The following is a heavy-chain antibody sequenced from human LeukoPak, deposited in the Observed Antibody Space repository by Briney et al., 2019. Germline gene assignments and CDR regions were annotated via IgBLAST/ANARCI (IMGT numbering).Heavy chain of an antibody. V-gene: IGHV4-61*05. CDR1: GGSISSSSYY. D-gene: IGHD3-22*01. Sequence: SETLSLTCTVSGGSISSSSYYWGWIRQPPGKGLEWIGYIYYSGSTNYNPSLKSRVTVSVDTSKNQFSLKLSSVTAADTAVYYCASYSTGYPYYFDCWGQGTLVTVSS. CDR2: IYYSGST. J-gene: IGHJ4*02. CDR3: ASYSTGYPYYFDC.